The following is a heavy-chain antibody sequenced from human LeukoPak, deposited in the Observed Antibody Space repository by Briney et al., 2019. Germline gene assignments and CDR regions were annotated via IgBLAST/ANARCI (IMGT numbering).Heavy chain of an antibody. CDR2: VNPNSGDT. V-gene: IGHV1-2*02. J-gene: IGHJ3*02. CDR3: AGDQYAWGDALDI. Sequence: GASVKVSCKASGYTLTGFYMHWVRQAPRQGPEWMGWVNPNSGDTNYAQKFQGRVTMTRDTSINTAYMELSRLTSDDTAVYYCAGDQYAWGDALDIWGQGTMGTVSS. D-gene: IGHD7-27*01. CDR1: GYTLTGFY.